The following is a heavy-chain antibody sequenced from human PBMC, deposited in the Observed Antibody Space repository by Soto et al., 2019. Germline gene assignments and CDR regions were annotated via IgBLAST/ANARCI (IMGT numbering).Heavy chain of an antibody. D-gene: IGHD2-21*02. CDR3: ASERLCGADCYFFDN. V-gene: IGHV3-48*03. J-gene: IGHJ4*02. Sequence: LXLSCAASGFTLRNYDMNWVRQAPGKGLEWISKISGSNNNIYYADSVRGRFTISRDNAKNSLYLQMNSLRAEDTAIYYCASERLCGADCYFFDNWGQGTQVTVSS. CDR1: GFTLRNYD. CDR2: ISGSNNNI.